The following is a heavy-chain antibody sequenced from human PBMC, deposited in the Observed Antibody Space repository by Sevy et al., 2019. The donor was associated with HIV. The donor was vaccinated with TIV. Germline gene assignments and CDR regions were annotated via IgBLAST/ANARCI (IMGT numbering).Heavy chain of an antibody. D-gene: IGHD5-12*01. Sequence: GESLKISCAASGVTFSSYSMNWVRQAPGKGLEWLSYIDSSSSNRYYAESVKGRFTVSRDNAKKSLYVQMNSLRGEDTAVYYCAREGGYTDQGMDVWGQGTTVTVSS. CDR3: AREGGYTDQGMDV. J-gene: IGHJ6*02. V-gene: IGHV3-48*01. CDR1: GVTFSSYS. CDR2: IDSSSSNR.